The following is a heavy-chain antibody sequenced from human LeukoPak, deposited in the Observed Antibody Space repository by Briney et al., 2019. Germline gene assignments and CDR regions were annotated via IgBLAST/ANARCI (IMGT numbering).Heavy chain of an antibody. D-gene: IGHD3-9*01. Sequence: ASVKVSCKASGYTFTSYYMHWVRQAAGQGLEWMGIINPSGGSTSYAQKFQGRVIMTRDTSTRTVYMELSSLRSEDTAVYYCARGYYDILTGYYPVDFDYWGQGTLVTVSS. CDR1: GYTFTSYY. V-gene: IGHV1-46*01. CDR3: ARGYYDILTGYYPVDFDY. CDR2: INPSGGST. J-gene: IGHJ4*02.